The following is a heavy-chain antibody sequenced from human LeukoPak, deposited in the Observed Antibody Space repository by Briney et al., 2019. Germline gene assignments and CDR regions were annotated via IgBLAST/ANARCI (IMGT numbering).Heavy chain of an antibody. CDR3: ASQKTTSRFDP. CDR2: IYYGGNT. D-gene: IGHD1-7*01. CDR1: GGSISSSSYY. V-gene: IGHV4-39*01. J-gene: IGHJ5*02. Sequence: SETLSLTCTVSGGSISSSSYYWGWIRQPPGKGLEWIGSIYYGGNTYYNPSLKSRVTISVDTSKNQFSLKLSSVTAADTAVYYCASQKTTSRFDPWGQGTLVTVSS.